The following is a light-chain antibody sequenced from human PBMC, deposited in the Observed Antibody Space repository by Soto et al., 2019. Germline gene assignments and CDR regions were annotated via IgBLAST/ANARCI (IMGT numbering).Light chain of an antibody. V-gene: IGLV2-14*03. J-gene: IGLJ2*01. CDR1: SSDVGAYNY. CDR3: SSYTSTKTLL. Sequence: QSVLTQPASESGSPGQSIAISCTGTSSDVGAYNYVSWYQQHPGKAPKLMIHDVSNRPSGISDRFSGSKSGNTASLTISGLQAEDEADYYCSSYTSTKTLLFGGGTKLTVL. CDR2: DVS.